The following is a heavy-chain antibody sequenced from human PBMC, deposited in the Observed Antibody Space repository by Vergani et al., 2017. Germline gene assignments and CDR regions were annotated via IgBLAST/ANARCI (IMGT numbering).Heavy chain of an antibody. D-gene: IGHD3-10*01. V-gene: IGHV1-46*03. CDR3: TRGDMVRGVDFDY. CDR2: INTSDGGS. J-gene: IGHJ4*02. CDR1: GFTFTNYY. Sequence: QVQLVQSGAELKKPGASVKVSCKASGFTFTNYYIHWVRQAPGQGLEWVGIINTSDGGSSYGQKFQGRVSMTRDASTSTVYMELSNVRPDDTALYYCTRGDMVRGVDFDYWGQGTLVIVSS.